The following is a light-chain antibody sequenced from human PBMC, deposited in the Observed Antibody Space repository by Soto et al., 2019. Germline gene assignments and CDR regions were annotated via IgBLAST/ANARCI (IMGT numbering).Light chain of an antibody. J-gene: IGLJ3*02. Sequence: QSVLTPPRSVSGSPGQPVTISCTRTSSDVGGYNFVSWYQHHPGKAPKLMLYDVSKRPSGVPDRFSGSKFGSTASLTSSGLHAEDEADYYCCSYAGSYTLVFRRGTEVTVL. CDR1: SSDVGGYNF. CDR3: CSYAGSYTLV. CDR2: DVS. V-gene: IGLV2-11*01.